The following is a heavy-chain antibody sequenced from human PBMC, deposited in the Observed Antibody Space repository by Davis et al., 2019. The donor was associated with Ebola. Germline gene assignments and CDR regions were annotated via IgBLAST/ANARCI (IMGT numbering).Heavy chain of an antibody. CDR1: GGTFSSYA. V-gene: IGHV1-2*02. J-gene: IGHJ4*02. CDR2: INPNSGGT. D-gene: IGHD6-19*01. CDR3: ARMAVAGRYGNDY. Sequence: ASVKVSCKASGGTFSSYAISWVRQAPGQGLEWMGWINPNSGGTNYAQKFQGRVTMTRDTSISTAYMELSRLRSDDTAVYYCARMAVAGRYGNDYWGQGTLVTVSS.